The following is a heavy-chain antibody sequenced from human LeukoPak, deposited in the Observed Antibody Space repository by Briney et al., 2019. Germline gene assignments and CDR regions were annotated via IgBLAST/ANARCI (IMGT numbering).Heavy chain of an antibody. J-gene: IGHJ4*02. CDR2: IYYSGST. V-gene: IGHV4-31*03. CDR3: ARGEGAIFGVVINYFDY. CDR1: GGSISSGGYY. Sequence: KHSETLSLTCTVSGGSISSGGYYWSWIRQHPGKGLEWIGYIYYSGSTYYNPSLKSRVTISVDTSKTQFSLKLSSVTAEDTAVYYCARGEGAIFGVVINYFDYWGQGTLVTVSS. D-gene: IGHD3-3*01.